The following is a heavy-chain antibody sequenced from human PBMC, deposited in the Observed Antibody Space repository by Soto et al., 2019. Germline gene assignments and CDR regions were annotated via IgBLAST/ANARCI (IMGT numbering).Heavy chain of an antibody. D-gene: IGHD2-15*01. Sequence: GGSLRLSCAASGFTFDDYTMHWVRQAPGKGLEWVSLISWDGGSTYYADSVKGRFTISRDSTKNTLYLQMNSLRAEDTAVYYCARSYCSGGSCYPYDAFDIWGQGTMVTVS. CDR3: ARSYCSGGSCYPYDAFDI. V-gene: IGHV3-43*01. J-gene: IGHJ3*02. CDR2: ISWDGGST. CDR1: GFTFDDYT.